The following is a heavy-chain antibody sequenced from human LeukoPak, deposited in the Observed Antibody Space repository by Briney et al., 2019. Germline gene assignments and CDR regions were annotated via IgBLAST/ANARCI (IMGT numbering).Heavy chain of an antibody. CDR2: INPDSGDT. CDR3: ARDHVGYFNSFDY. V-gene: IGHV1-2*02. J-gene: IGHJ4*02. Sequence: ASVKVSCKASGYTFTDYWIHWVRQAPGQGLEWMGCINPDSGDTIYARKFRGRMTMATDTSIRTAYMDLTALRSGDTAVFYCARDHVGYFNSFDYWGRGTPVTVSS. CDR1: GYTFTDYW. D-gene: IGHD1-26*01.